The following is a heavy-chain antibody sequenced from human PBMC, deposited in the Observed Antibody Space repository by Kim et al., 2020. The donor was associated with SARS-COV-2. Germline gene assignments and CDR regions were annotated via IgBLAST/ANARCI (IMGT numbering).Heavy chain of an antibody. Sequence: GGSLRLSCAASGFTFSSYWMHWVRQAPGKGLVWVSHINTDGSSTTYADSVKGRFSISRDNAKNTLYLQMNTLRAEDTAVYFCAGDQGTNYYYGMDVWGQGTTVTVSS. V-gene: IGHV3-74*03. J-gene: IGHJ6*02. CDR1: GFTFSSYW. D-gene: IGHD1-1*01. CDR2: INTDGSST. CDR3: AGDQGTNYYYGMDV.